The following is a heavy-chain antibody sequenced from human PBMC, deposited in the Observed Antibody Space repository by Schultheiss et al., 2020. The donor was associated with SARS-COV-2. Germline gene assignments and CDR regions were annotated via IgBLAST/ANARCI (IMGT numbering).Heavy chain of an antibody. CDR2: INHRGST. CDR1: GESLSGWY. V-gene: IGHV4-34*01. Sequence: GSLRLSCAVYGESLSGWYWNWIRQPPGKGLEWIGEINHRGSTDYNPSLKSRVTMSVDTYKNQFSLKLSSVTAADTAVYYCAREGDSSSSIPYYYYGMDVWGQGTTVTVSS. CDR3: AREGDSSSSIPYYYYGMDV. J-gene: IGHJ6*02. D-gene: IGHD6-6*01.